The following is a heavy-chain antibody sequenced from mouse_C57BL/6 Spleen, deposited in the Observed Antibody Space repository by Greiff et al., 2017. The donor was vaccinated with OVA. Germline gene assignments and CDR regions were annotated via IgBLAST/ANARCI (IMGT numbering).Heavy chain of an antibody. CDR2: INPYNGGT. V-gene: IGHV1-19*01. CDR3: TRCPPTGTDAMNY. D-gene: IGHD4-1*02. Sequence: EVKLQESGPVLVKPGASVKMSCKASGYTFTDYYMNWVKQSHGKSLEWIGVINPYNGGTSYNQKFKGKATLTVDKSSSTAYMELSSLTSEDSAVYYCTRCPPTGTDAMNYWGQGTSVTVSS. CDR1: GYTFTDYY. J-gene: IGHJ4*01.